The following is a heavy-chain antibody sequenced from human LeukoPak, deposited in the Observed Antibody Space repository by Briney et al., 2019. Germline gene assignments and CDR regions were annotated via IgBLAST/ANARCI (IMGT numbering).Heavy chain of an antibody. D-gene: IGHD3-3*01. CDR1: GGSFSGYY. Sequence: SETLSLTCAVYGGSFSGYYWSWIRQPPGKGLEWIGEISHSGSTNYNPSLKSRVTISVDTSKNQFSLKLSSVTAADTAVYYCARTLRFLEWLGFDYWGQGTLVTVSS. CDR2: ISHSGST. J-gene: IGHJ4*02. CDR3: ARTLRFLEWLGFDY. V-gene: IGHV4-34*01.